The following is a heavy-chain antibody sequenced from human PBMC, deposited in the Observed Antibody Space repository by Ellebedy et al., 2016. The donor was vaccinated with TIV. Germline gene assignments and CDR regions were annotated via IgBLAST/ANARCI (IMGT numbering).Heavy chain of an antibody. CDR2: IYHSGST. D-gene: IGHD4-23*01. J-gene: IGHJ4*02. Sequence: MPSETLSLTCAVSGGSISSTNWWTWARQPPGKGLEWIGEIYHSGSTNYNPSLKSRVTISVDKSKNQVSLKLSPVTAADTAVYYCARDGAGRWDYWGPGTLVTVSS. CDR3: ARDGAGRWDY. V-gene: IGHV4-4*02. CDR1: GGSISSTNW.